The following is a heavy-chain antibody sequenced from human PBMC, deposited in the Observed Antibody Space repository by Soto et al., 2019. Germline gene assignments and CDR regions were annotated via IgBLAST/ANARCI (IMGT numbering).Heavy chain of an antibody. CDR3: ARNKQNYDFWSGYYTPPPNYGMDV. D-gene: IGHD3-3*01. J-gene: IGHJ6*02. Sequence: PSETLSLTCAVSGGSLSSGGYSCIWIREPAVKGLGCVGYIYHSGSTYYNPSLKSRVTISVDRSKNQFSLKLSSVTAADTAVYYCARNKQNYDFWSGYYTPPPNYGMDVWGQGTTVTVSS. V-gene: IGHV4-30-2*01. CDR2: IYHSGST. CDR1: GGSLSSGGYS.